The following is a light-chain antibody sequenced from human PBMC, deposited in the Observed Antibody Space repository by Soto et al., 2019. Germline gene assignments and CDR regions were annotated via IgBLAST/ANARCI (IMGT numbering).Light chain of an antibody. CDR3: GTWDSSLSNYV. Sequence: QSVLTQPPSVSAAPGQKVTISCSGSSANIGKNFVSWYQQLPGTAPKLVSYDNNKRPSGIPDRFSGSKSGTSATLGITGLQTGDEADYYCGTWDSSLSNYVFGTGTKLTVL. J-gene: IGLJ1*01. CDR1: SANIGKNF. CDR2: DNN. V-gene: IGLV1-51*01.